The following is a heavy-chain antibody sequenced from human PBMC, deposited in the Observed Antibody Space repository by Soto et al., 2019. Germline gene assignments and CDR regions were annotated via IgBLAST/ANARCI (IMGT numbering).Heavy chain of an antibody. J-gene: IGHJ4*02. Sequence: LSLTCSVSGGSIRSPNYYWAWSRQPPGKGLECIGSVFYTGSTYYNPSLKSRLTITVDTSRNHFSLKLTSVTAADTAVYYCARNDGGPFDSWGQGTLVTVSS. V-gene: IGHV4-39*02. CDR3: ARNDGGPFDS. D-gene: IGHD4-17*01. CDR1: GGSIRSPNYY. CDR2: VFYTGST.